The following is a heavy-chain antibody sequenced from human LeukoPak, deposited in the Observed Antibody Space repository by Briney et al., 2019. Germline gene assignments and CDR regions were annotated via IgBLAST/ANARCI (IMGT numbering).Heavy chain of an antibody. D-gene: IGHD5-24*01. Sequence: GESLKISCKGSGYSFTKYWIGWVRQMPGKGLEWMGIIYPGDSDTRYSPSFQGQVTISADKSISTAYLQWSSLKASDTAMYYCARANVEMATTSDYWGQGTLVTVS. CDR3: ARANVEMATTSDY. CDR2: IYPGDSDT. J-gene: IGHJ4*02. V-gene: IGHV5-51*03. CDR1: GYSFTKYW.